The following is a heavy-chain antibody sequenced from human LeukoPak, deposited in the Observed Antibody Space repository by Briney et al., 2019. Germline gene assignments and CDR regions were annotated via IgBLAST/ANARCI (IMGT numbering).Heavy chain of an antibody. J-gene: IGHJ4*02. CDR2: IIPIFGTA. CDR1: GGTFSSYA. CDR3: ARSKHSSGWRHFDY. V-gene: IGHV1-69*01. Sequence: ASVKVSCKASGGTFSSYAISWVRQAPGQGLEWMGGIIPIFGTANYAQKFQGRVTITADESTSTAYMELSSLRSEDTAVYYCARSKHSSGWRHFDYWGQGTLVTVSS. D-gene: IGHD6-19*01.